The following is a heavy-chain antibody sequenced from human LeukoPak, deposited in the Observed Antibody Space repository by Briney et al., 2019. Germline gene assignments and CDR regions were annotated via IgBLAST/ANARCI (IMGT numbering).Heavy chain of an antibody. CDR2: IYYSGST. CDR3: ASGYSYGYSVY. J-gene: IGHJ4*02. Sequence: PSETLSLTCTVSGGSISSYYWSWIRQPPGEGLEWIGYIYYSGSTNHNPSLKSRVTISVDTSKNQFSLKLSSVTAADTAVYYCASGYSYGYSVYWGQGTLVTVSS. D-gene: IGHD5-18*01. CDR1: GGSISSYY. V-gene: IGHV4-59*08.